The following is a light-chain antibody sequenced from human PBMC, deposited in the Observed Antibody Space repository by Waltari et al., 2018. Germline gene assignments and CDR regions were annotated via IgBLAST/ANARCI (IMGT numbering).Light chain of an antibody. CDR1: GSNTGPDND. CDR2: GST. J-gene: IGLJ2*01. Sequence: QSVLTQPPSVSGAPGQRVTISCTGSGSNTGPDNDVPWYQQLPRAAPKLLIYGSTSGPLGVPDRFFGSTSGTSASLAITGLQAEDEADYYCQSYDTSLRVVFGGGTKLTVL. V-gene: IGLV1-40*01. CDR3: QSYDTSLRVV.